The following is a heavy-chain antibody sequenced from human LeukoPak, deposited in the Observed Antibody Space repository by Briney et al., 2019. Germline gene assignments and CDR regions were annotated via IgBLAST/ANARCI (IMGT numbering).Heavy chain of an antibody. D-gene: IGHD4-11*01. CDR1: GDSVSTNSAA. CDR3: AREVTDAFDI. J-gene: IGHJ3*02. V-gene: IGHV6-1*01. Sequence: SQTLSLTCAVSGDSVSTNSAAWNWIRQSPSRGLEWLGRTYYRSKWYNDYVVSVKSRITINPDTSQNQFSLQLSSVTPEDTAVYYCAREVTDAFDIWGQGTMVTVSS. CDR2: TYYRSKWYN.